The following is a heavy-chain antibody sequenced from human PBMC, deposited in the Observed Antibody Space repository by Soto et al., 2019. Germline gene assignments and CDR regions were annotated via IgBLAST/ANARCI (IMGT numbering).Heavy chain of an antibody. CDR1: GFTFSSYS. CDR2: ISSSSSYI. CDR3: AIDLTGDILTGYYSYYYYGMDV. D-gene: IGHD3-9*01. V-gene: IGHV3-21*01. J-gene: IGHJ6*02. Sequence: PGGSLRLSCAASGFTFSSYSMNWVRQAPGKGLEWVSSISSSSSYIYYADSVKGRFTISRDNAKNSLYLQMNSLRAEDTAVYYCAIDLTGDILTGYYSYYYYGMDVWGQGTTVTVAS.